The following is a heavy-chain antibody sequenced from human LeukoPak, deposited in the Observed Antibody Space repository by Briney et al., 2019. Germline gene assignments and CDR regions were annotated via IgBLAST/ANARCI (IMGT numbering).Heavy chain of an antibody. CDR3: ARDSVYATNWFDP. J-gene: IGHJ5*02. Sequence: SETLSLTCSVSGDSISNSYWTWIRQPPGERLEWIGYIDFRGGTNYNPSLGRRLSMSVAASKNQFSLRLRSVTAADTAVYYCARDSVYATNWFDPWGQGILVTVSS. CDR2: IDFRGGT. CDR1: GDSISNSY. D-gene: IGHD2-15*01. V-gene: IGHV4-59*01.